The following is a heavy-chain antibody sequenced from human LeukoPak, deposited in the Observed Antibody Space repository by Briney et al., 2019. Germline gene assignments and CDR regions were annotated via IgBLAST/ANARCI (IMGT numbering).Heavy chain of an antibody. D-gene: IGHD3-16*02. CDR1: GYTFTSYY. CDR3: ARGELRLGELSFTQDSDY. Sequence: ASVKVSCKASGYTFTSYYMHWVRQAPGQGLEWMGIINPSGGSTSYAQKFQGRVTMTRDTSTSTVYMELSSLRSEDTAVYYCARGELRLGELSFTQDSDYWGQGTLVTVSS. CDR2: INPSGGST. V-gene: IGHV1-46*03. J-gene: IGHJ4*02.